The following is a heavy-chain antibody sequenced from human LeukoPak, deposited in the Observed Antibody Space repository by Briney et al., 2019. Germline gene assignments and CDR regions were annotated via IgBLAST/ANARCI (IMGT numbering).Heavy chain of an antibody. J-gene: IGHJ4*02. CDR2: INEDGSST. D-gene: IGHD3-10*01. CDR3: TRDTFGARDS. V-gene: IGHV3-74*01. Sequence: GGSLRLSRAASGYTFSTYWMHCIRQGPGKGLVWVSRINEDGSSTSYADSVRGRFTISRDNAKNTLYLQMNSRRAEDTAVYYCTRDTFGARDSWGQGTLVTVSS. CDR1: GYTFSTYW.